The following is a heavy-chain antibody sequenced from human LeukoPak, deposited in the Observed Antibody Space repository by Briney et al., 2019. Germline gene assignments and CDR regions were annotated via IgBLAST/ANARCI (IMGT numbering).Heavy chain of an antibody. D-gene: IGHD5-18*01. CDR3: AKGGYSYGSETDYYYYYYMDV. J-gene: IGHJ6*03. V-gene: IGHV3-30*02. CDR2: IRYDGSNK. Sequence: PGGSLRLSCAASGFTFSSYGMHWVRQAPGKGLEWVAFIRYDGSNKYYADSVKGRFTISRDNSKKTLYLQMNSLRAEDTAVYYCAKGGYSYGSETDYYYYYYMDVWGKGTTVTVSS. CDR1: GFTFSSYG.